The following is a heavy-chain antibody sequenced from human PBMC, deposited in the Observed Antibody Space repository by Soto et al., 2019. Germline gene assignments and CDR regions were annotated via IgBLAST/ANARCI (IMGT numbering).Heavy chain of an antibody. CDR3: AKGDNLGPKTGYAFDP. CDR2: AYFRSKWYN. D-gene: IGHD5-12*01. V-gene: IGHV6-1*01. Sequence: SQTLSLTCAISGDSVSSNTASWNWIRQSPSRGLEWLGRAYFRSKWYNDYAVSVKSRIIINPDTSNNQFSLQLNSVTPEDTAVYFCAKGDNLGPKTGYAFDPWGQGIMVTVSS. CDR1: GDSVSSNTAS. J-gene: IGHJ5*02.